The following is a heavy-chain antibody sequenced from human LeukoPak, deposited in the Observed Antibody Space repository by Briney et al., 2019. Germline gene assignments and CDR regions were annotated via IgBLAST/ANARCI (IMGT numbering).Heavy chain of an antibody. Sequence: GASVKVSCKASGYTFTGYYMHWVRQAPGQGLEWMGWINPNSGGTNYAQKFQGRVTMTRDTSISTAYMELSRLRSDDTAVYYCARSYYYGSGSYEPLDDWGQGTLVTVSS. CDR1: GYTFTGYY. J-gene: IGHJ4*02. CDR3: ARSYYYGSGSYEPLDD. CDR2: INPNSGGT. D-gene: IGHD3-10*01. V-gene: IGHV1-2*02.